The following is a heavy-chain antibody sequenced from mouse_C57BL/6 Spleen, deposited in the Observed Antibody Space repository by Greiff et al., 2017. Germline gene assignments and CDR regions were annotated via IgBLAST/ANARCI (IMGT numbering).Heavy chain of an antibody. J-gene: IGHJ2*01. Sequence: EVMLVESGGDLVKPGGSLKLSCAASGFTFSSYGMSWVRQTPDKRLEWVATISSGGSYTYYPDSVKGRFTISRDNAKNTLYLQMSSLKSEDTAMYYCARQGYYGSSFDYWGQGTTRTVSS. V-gene: IGHV5-6*02. D-gene: IGHD1-1*01. CDR3: ARQGYYGSSFDY. CDR2: ISSGGSYT. CDR1: GFTFSSYG.